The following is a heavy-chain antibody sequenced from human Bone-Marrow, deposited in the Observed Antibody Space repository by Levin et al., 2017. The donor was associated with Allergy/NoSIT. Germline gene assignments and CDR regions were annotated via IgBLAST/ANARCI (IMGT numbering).Heavy chain of an antibody. Sequence: LRLSCTVSGASISSGNYFWNWIRHHPGTGLEWIGYTFYGGHSYYNPSLESRLTMSVDTSKNQFSLRLTSVTAADTAVYYCARGFDYWGRGILVTVSS. V-gene: IGHV4-31*03. J-gene: IGHJ4*02. CDR3: ARGFDY. CDR1: GASISSGNYF. CDR2: TFYGGHS.